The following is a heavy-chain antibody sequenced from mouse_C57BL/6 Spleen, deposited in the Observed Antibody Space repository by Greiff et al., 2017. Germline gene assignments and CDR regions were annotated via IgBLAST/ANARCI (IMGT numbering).Heavy chain of an antibody. J-gene: IGHJ4*01. CDR2: ISYAGSN. CDR3: ATGGAMDY. CDR1: GYSITSGYF. Sequence: DVQLQESGPGLVKPSQSLSLTCSVTGYSITSGYFWNWIRQLPGNLLEWVGFISYAGSNNYNPTLKNRIYNTRDTSENQFCLKLNSVTTEDTATYYCATGGAMDYWGQGTSVTVAS. V-gene: IGHV3-6*01.